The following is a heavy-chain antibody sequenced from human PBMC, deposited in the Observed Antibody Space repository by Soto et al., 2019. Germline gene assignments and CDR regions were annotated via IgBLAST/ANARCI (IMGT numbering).Heavy chain of an antibody. J-gene: IGHJ4*02. CDR2: ISGGGGTT. D-gene: IGHD6-19*01. V-gene: IGHV3-23*01. CDR3: AKQAGYSSDPFDY. CDR1: GFTFSYYA. Sequence: RLSCAASGFTFSYYAMSWVRQTPGTGLEWVSGISGGGGTTYYAASVKGRFTISRDNSKNTLYLQINSLRAEDTAVYYCAKQAGYSSDPFDYWGQGTLVTVSS.